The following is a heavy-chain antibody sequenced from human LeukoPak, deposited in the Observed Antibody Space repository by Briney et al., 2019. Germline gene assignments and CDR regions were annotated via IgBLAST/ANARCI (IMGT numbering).Heavy chain of an antibody. CDR2: INQDGSEK. CDR1: GSTFSNFW. Sequence: PGGSLRLSCAASGSTFSNFWMCWVRQAPGKGLEWVASINQDGSEKYYVDSVKGRFTISRDNAKNSQYLQMNSLRAEDTAVYHCASSSTGFFDYWGQGALVTVSS. CDR3: ASSSTGFFDY. V-gene: IGHV3-7*05. J-gene: IGHJ4*02. D-gene: IGHD5/OR15-5a*01.